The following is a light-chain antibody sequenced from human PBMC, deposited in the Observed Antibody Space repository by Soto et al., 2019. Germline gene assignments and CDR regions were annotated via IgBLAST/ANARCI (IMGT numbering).Light chain of an antibody. Sequence: EIVLMQSPGTLSLSPGERATLSCRASQSVSSYLAWYQQKPGQAPRLLIYDASNRATGIPARFSGSGSGTDFTLTISSLEPEDFAVYYCQQRSNWLTFGGGTKVDIK. CDR3: QQRSNWLT. J-gene: IGKJ4*01. CDR2: DAS. CDR1: QSVSSY. V-gene: IGKV3-11*01.